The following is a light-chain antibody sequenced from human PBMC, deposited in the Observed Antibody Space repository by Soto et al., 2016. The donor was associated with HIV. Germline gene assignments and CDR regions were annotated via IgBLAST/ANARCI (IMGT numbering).Light chain of an antibody. CDR1: ALPKQY. Sequence: SYELTQPPSVSVSPGQTARITCSGDALPKQYAYWYQQKPGQAPVLVIYKDSERPSGIPERFSGSSSGTTVTLTISGVQAEDEADYHCQSADSGGTYVLFGGGTKLTVL. CDR2: KDS. J-gene: IGLJ2*01. CDR3: QSADSGGTYVL. V-gene: IGLV3-25*03.